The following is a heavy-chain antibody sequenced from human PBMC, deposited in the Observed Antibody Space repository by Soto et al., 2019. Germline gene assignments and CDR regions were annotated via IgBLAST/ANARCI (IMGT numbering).Heavy chain of an antibody. Sequence: GGSLRLSCAAPGFTFSSYAMSWVRQAPGKGLEWVSAISGSGGSTYYADSVKGRFTISRDNSKNTLYLQMNSLRAEDTAVYYCAKEGVRTWGIAVGRVYYYYGMDVSGQVTTVTVSS. D-gene: IGHD6-19*01. CDR3: AKEGVRTWGIAVGRVYYYYGMDV. V-gene: IGHV3-23*01. CDR1: GFTFSSYA. J-gene: IGHJ6*02. CDR2: ISGSGGST.